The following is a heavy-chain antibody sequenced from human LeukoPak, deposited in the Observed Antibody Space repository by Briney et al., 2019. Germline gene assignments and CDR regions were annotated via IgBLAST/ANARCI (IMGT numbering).Heavy chain of an antibody. J-gene: IGHJ4*02. V-gene: IGHV1-46*01. Sequence: ASVKVSCKASGYTFTSYYMHWVRQAPGQGLEWMGIINPSGGSTSYAQKFQGRVTMTRAMSTSTVYMELSSLRSEDTAVYYCASTISNQTYYFDYWGQGTLVTVSS. CDR2: INPSGGST. D-gene: IGHD3-3*01. CDR1: GYTFTSYY. CDR3: ASTISNQTYYFDY.